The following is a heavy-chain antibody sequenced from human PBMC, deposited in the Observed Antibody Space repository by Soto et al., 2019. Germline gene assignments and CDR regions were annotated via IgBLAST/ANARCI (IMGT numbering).Heavy chain of an antibody. CDR2: ISSSSSTI. V-gene: IGHV3-48*01. D-gene: IGHD3-3*01. CDR1: GFTFSSYS. J-gene: IGHJ2*01. Sequence: GGSLRLSCAASGFTFSSYSMNWVRQAPGKGLEWVSYISSSSSTIYYADSVKGRFTISRDNAKNSLYLQMNSLRAEDTAVYYCAGTIFGVVDDWYFDLWGRGTLVTVSS. CDR3: AGTIFGVVDDWYFDL.